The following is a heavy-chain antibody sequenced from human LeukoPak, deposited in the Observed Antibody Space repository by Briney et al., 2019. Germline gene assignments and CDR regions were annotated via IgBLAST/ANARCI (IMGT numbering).Heavy chain of an antibody. Sequence: GGSLRLSCTASGFTFSSYSMNWVRQAPGKGLEWVSYISSSSSTIYYADSVKGRFTISRDNAKNSLYLQMNSLRAEDTAVYYCATLGGSSNFDYWGQGTLVTVSS. CDR2: ISSSSSTI. J-gene: IGHJ4*02. D-gene: IGHD1-26*01. V-gene: IGHV3-48*04. CDR3: ATLGGSSNFDY. CDR1: GFTFSSYS.